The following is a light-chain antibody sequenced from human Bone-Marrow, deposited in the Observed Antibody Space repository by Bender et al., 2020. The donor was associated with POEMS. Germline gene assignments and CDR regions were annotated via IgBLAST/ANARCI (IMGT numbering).Light chain of an antibody. Sequence: SYELTQPPSVSVSPGQTARITCSGDALPMQYAFWYQQKAGQAPILVIFKDSERPSGIPERFSGSSSGTTVTLTISGVQAEDEADYYCQSEDSSESYQVFGGGTKLTVL. J-gene: IGLJ2*01. CDR1: ALPMQY. CDR3: QSEDSSESYQV. V-gene: IGLV3-25*03. CDR2: KDS.